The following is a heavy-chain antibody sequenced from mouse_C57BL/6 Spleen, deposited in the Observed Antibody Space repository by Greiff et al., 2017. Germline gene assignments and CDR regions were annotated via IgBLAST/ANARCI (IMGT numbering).Heavy chain of an antibody. Sequence: EVQGVESGGGLVQPKGSLKLSCAASGFTFNTYAMHWVRQAPGKGLEWVARIRSKSSNYATYYADSVKDRFTISRDYSQSMLYLQMNNLKTEDTAMYYCVRDYDYDEGFAYWGQGTLVTVSA. D-gene: IGHD2-4*01. CDR3: VRDYDYDEGFAY. J-gene: IGHJ3*01. V-gene: IGHV10-3*01. CDR2: IRSKSSNYAT. CDR1: GFTFNTYA.